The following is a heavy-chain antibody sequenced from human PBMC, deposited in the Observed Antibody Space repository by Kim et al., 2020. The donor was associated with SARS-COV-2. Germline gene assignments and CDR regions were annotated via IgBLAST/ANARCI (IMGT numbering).Heavy chain of an antibody. Sequence: GGSLRLSCAASGFTFSSYAMHWVRQAPGKGLEWVAVISYDGSNKYYADSVKGRFTISRDNSKNTLYLQMNSLRAEDTAVYYCARDWDQIAVAATGHDAFDIWGQGTMVTVSS. CDR2: ISYDGSNK. CDR3: ARDWDQIAVAATGHDAFDI. D-gene: IGHD6-19*01. J-gene: IGHJ3*02. CDR1: GFTFSSYA. V-gene: IGHV3-30*04.